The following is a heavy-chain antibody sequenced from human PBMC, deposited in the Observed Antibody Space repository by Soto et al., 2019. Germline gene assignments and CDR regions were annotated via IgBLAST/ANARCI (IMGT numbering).Heavy chain of an antibody. Sequence: VQLVESGGGLIQPGGSLRLSCAASGFTVSSNFMTWVRQAPGKGLEWVSGIYSGGTTYYADAVNGRFTISRYNSNNTHYRQMNSLRADDTAVYYCARGAGGNNDYWGQGTLVTVAS. J-gene: IGHJ4*02. CDR2: IYSGGTT. V-gene: IGHV3-53*01. D-gene: IGHD2-15*01. CDR1: GFTVSSNF. CDR3: ARGAGGNNDY.